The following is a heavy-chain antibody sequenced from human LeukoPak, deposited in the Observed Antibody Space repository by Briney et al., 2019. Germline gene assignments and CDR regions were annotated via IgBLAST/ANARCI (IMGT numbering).Heavy chain of an antibody. Sequence: SVKVSCKASGGTFSSYAISWVRQAPGQGLEWMGGIIPIFGTANYAQKFQGRVTITADKSTSTAYMELSSLRSEDTAVYYCARVYPEKWKVRSYYYMDVWGKGTMVAVSS. V-gene: IGHV1-69*06. CDR3: ARVYPEKWKVRSYYYMDV. D-gene: IGHD4-17*01. J-gene: IGHJ6*03. CDR1: GGTFSSYA. CDR2: IIPIFGTA.